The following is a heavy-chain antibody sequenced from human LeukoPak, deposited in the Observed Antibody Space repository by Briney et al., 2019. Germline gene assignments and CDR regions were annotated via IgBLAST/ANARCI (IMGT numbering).Heavy chain of an antibody. J-gene: IGHJ4*02. CDR2: IRYDRSNK. Sequence: GGSLRLSCAASGFTFSSYGMHWVRQAPGKGLEWVAFIRYDRSNKYYADSVKGRFTISRDNSKTTLYLQMNSLRAEDTAVYYCAKGSKQYDFWSGYGVYWGQGTLVTVSS. V-gene: IGHV3-30*02. D-gene: IGHD3-3*01. CDR1: GFTFSSYG. CDR3: AKGSKQYDFWSGYGVY.